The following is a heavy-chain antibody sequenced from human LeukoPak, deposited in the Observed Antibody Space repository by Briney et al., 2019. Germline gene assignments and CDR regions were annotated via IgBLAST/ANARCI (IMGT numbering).Heavy chain of an antibody. V-gene: IGHV4-59*01. Sequence: SESLSLTCTVSGGSISSYYWSWIRQPPGTGLEWVGNIYYSGSTNYNPTLKSLVTISVDTSKNQFSLNLTSLTAADAAFYYCAGAARGWYIDHWGQGTLVTASS. J-gene: IGHJ4*01. CDR1: GGSISSYY. CDR3: AGAARGWYIDH. CDR2: IYYSGST. D-gene: IGHD3-10*01.